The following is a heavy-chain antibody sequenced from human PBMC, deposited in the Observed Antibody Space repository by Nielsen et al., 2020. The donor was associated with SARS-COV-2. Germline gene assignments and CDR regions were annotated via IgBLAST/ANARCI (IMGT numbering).Heavy chain of an antibody. J-gene: IGHJ4*02. D-gene: IGHD6-13*01. CDR1: GGSIRSYY. Sequence: SETLSLTCTVSGGSIRSYYWSWIRQHPGKGLECIGYIYYSGSTYYNPSLKSRVTISVDTSKNQFSLELSSVTAADTAVYYCARDQAAAGMWYFDYWGQGTQVTVSS. CDR3: ARDQAAAGMWYFDY. CDR2: IYYSGST. V-gene: IGHV4-31*02.